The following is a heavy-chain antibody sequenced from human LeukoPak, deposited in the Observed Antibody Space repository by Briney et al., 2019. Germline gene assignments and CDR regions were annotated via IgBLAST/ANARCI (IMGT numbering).Heavy chain of an antibody. J-gene: IGHJ1*01. V-gene: IGHV4-4*07. CDR3: ARGPSSEYCSSTSCYIHFQH. Sequence: SSETLSLTCTVSGGSISSYYWSWIRQPAGKGLEWIGRIYTSGSTNYKPSLKSRVTMSVDTSKNQFSLKLSSVTAADTAVYYCARGPSSEYCSSTSCYIHFQHWGQGTLVTVSS. D-gene: IGHD2-2*02. CDR2: IYTSGST. CDR1: GGSISSYY.